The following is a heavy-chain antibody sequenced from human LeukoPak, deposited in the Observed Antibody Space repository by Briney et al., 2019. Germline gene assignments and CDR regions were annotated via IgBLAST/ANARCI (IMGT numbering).Heavy chain of an antibody. V-gene: IGHV3-73*01. CDR3: RAGVDLNDF. Sequence: GGSLRLSCAASGYRFSGSAMLWVRQSSGKGQEWLDRIRSKADRYPTAYAASVKGRLIVFRDDSKNTAYLQMNSLKTNDTAVYYCRAGVDLNDFWGQGTLVTFSS. CDR1: GYRFSGSA. D-gene: IGHD3-10*01. J-gene: IGHJ4*02. CDR2: IRSKADRYPT.